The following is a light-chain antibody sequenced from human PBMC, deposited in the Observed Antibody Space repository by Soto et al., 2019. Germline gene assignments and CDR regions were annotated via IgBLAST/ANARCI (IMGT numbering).Light chain of an antibody. V-gene: IGLV2-8*01. J-gene: IGLJ2*01. CDR2: EVS. CDR1: SSDVGYYNS. Sequence: QSVLTQPPSASGSPGQSVTISCTGTSSDVGYYNSVSWYQQHPGKAPKLMIYEVSKRPSGVPDRFSGSKSGNTASLTVSGLQAEDEADYYCTSYAGSNVLFGGGTKLTVL. CDR3: TSYAGSNVL.